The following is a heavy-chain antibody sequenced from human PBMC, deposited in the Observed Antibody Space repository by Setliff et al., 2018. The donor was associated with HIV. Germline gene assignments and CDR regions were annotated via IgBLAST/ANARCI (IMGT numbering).Heavy chain of an antibody. Sequence: LRLSCAASEFSFSTSWMHWVRQAPGKGLVWVSTINSDGSTTTYTDAVKGRFTISRDNSNNTLYLQVSSLRPEDTAVYYCASARIPTGGMSTSFDYWGQGTPVTVSS. CDR2: INSDGSTT. CDR1: EFSFSTSW. J-gene: IGHJ4*02. D-gene: IGHD2-15*01. V-gene: IGHV3-74*03. CDR3: ASARIPTGGMSTSFDY.